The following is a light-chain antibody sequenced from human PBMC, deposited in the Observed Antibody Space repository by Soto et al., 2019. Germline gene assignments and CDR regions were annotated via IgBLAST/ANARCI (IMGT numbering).Light chain of an antibody. J-gene: IGKJ2*01. Sequence: DIQMSQSPSTLSPSVGDRVTISCRASQSISNWLAWYQQKPGEAPALLIYRASNLQSGVPSRFSGSGSGTEFTLTSSSLQTDDFATYYCQQYHRYPYSFGPGTKLE. CDR1: QSISNW. CDR2: RAS. V-gene: IGKV1-5*03. CDR3: QQYHRYPYS.